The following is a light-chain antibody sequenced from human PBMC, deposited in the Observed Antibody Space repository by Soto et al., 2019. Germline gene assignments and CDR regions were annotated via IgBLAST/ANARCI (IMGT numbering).Light chain of an antibody. V-gene: IGKV1-33*01. J-gene: IGKJ1*01. CDR2: DAS. CDR3: LQHSSYPRT. CDR1: QNINNC. Sequence: DIQITQSPSSLSASVGDRVTITCQASQNINNCLNWYQQKPGRAPKLLIYDASNLEAGVPLRFSGSGSGTEFTLTISSLQPEDFATYYCLQHSSYPRTFGQGTKVDIK.